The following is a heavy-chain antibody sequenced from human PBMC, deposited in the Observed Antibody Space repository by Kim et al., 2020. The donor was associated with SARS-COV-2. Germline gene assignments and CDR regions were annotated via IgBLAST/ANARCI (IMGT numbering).Heavy chain of an antibody. V-gene: IGHV5-51*01. CDR3: ASPSSGRFRRAFDI. J-gene: IGHJ3*02. D-gene: IGHD6-19*01. Sequence: SPSLQGQVTISADKSISTAYLQWSSLKASDTAMYYCASPSSGRFRRAFDIWGQGTMVTVSS.